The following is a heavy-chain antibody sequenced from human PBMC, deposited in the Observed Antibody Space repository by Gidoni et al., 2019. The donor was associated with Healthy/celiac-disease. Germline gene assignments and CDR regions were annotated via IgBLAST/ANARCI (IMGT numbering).Heavy chain of an antibody. V-gene: IGHV3-21*01. CDR3: ASYDILTDSLDY. CDR1: GPPFNCCT. D-gene: IGHD3-9*01. Sequence: EVQLAESGGCRFSPGGSLSLSVVTLGPPFNCCTMNWVRQPPGKGLEWVASITSRSSYIYYADSVKGRFTISRDNAKNSLYLQMNSLRAEDTAVYYCASYDILTDSLDYWGQGTLVTVSS. CDR2: ITSRSSYI. J-gene: IGHJ4*02.